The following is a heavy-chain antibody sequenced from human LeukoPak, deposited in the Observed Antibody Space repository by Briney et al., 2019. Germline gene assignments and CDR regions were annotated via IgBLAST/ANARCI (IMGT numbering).Heavy chain of an antibody. J-gene: IGHJ4*02. D-gene: IGHD1-26*01. CDR3: ARHNSGSYDFGIDY. V-gene: IGHV4-4*02. CDR1: GGSISNGYW. CDR2: IYHSGDT. Sequence: SGTLSLTCAVSGGSISNGYWWSWVRQPPGKGLEWIGEIYHSGDTHYNPSLKSRVTISVDTSKNQFSLKLSSVTAADTAVYYCARHNSGSYDFGIDYWGQGTLVTVSS.